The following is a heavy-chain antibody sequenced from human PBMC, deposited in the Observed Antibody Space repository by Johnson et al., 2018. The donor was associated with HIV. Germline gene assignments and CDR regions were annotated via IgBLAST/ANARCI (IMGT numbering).Heavy chain of an antibody. CDR3: ARGDGTNGVCPPPRRDAFEI. Sequence: QVQLVESGGGLVKPGGSLRLSCAASGFTFSDYYMSWIRQAPGKGLEWVSYISSSGSTIYYTASVKGRFTISRDNARNSLYLQMNSLRAEDTAVYYCARGDGTNGVCPPPRRDAFEIWGQGTMVTVSS. V-gene: IGHV3-11*04. J-gene: IGHJ3*02. D-gene: IGHD2-8*01. CDR1: GFTFSDYY. CDR2: ISSSGSTI.